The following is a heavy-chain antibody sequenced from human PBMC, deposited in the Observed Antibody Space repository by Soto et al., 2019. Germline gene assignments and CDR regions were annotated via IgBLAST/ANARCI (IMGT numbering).Heavy chain of an antibody. Sequence: QVQLVESGGGVVQPGRSLRLSCAASGFTFSSYGMHWVRQAPGKGLEWVAVIWYDGSNKYYADSVKGRFTISRDNSKNMLYLQMSGLRAEDTAVYYCARGLWPYGSGPGYYGMDVWGQGTTVTVSS. V-gene: IGHV3-33*01. J-gene: IGHJ6*02. CDR3: ARGLWPYGSGPGYYGMDV. CDR1: GFTFSSYG. D-gene: IGHD3-10*01. CDR2: IWYDGSNK.